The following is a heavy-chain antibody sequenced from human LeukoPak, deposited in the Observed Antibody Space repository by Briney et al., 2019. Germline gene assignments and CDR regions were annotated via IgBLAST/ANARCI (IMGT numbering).Heavy chain of an antibody. CDR1: GYIFTSYY. CDR3: ARALPHRRLMDTTMNQHWFDP. D-gene: IGHD5-18*01. CDR2: INPSGGNT. J-gene: IGHJ5*02. Sequence: ASVKVSCKASGYIFTSYYIHWVRQAPGQGLEWVGIINPSGGNTNYAQKFQGRVTMTRDMSTSTVYMELSSQTSEDTAVYSCARALPHRRLMDTTMNQHWFDPWGQGTLVTVSS. V-gene: IGHV1-46*01.